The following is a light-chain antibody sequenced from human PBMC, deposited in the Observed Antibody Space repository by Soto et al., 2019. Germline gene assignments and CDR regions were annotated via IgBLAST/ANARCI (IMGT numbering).Light chain of an antibody. V-gene: IGKV3-20*01. Sequence: ETVLTQSPGTLSLSPGERATLSCRASQSVSSNYLAWYQQKPGQAPRLLMYGASTRADGIRDRFSGSGSGTDVTLTISRLEPEDFALYYWQQFGRSPPSWTFGQGTKVEIK. CDR2: GAS. CDR3: QQFGRSPPSWT. CDR1: QSVSSNY. J-gene: IGKJ1*01.